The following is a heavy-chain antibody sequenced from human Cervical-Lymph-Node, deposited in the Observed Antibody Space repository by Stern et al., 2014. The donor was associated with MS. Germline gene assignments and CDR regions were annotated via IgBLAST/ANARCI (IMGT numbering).Heavy chain of an antibody. Sequence: VHLVESGAGVEKPWASVTVSCTASGYTFTAYYLHWVRQAPGQGLAWMGWVNTNSGGTSYAPHFHSRVPMTRDTSPSNVFMQLSTLTSDDTAFYYCARGPNEHWGGHYNSNGMDVWGQGTTVTVSS. CDR3: ARGPNEHWGGHYNSNGMDV. V-gene: IGHV1-2*02. CDR1: GYTFTAYY. J-gene: IGHJ6*02. D-gene: IGHD2-21*01. CDR2: VNTNSGGT.